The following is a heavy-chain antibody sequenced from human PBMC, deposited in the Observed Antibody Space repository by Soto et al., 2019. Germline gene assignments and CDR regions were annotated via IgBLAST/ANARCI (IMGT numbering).Heavy chain of an antibody. D-gene: IGHD2-21*02. Sequence: PSETLSLTCNSSGGPLSSFYYSWIRQAPGKGLEWIGYIYYTGSTNYNPSLKSRVTMSVDTSKNQFSLKLTSVTAADTAVYFCAVTRGGAHPHDIWGPGTMVTVSS. CDR2: IYYTGST. V-gene: IGHV4-59*01. CDR3: AVTRGGAHPHDI. J-gene: IGHJ3*02. CDR1: GGPLSSFY.